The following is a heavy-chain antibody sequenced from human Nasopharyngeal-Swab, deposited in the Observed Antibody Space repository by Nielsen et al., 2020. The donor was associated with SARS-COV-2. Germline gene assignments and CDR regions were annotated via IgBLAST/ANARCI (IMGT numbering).Heavy chain of an antibody. CDR2: IRSKANSYAT. V-gene: IGHV3-73*01. Sequence: WIRQPPGKGLEWVGRIRSKANSYATAYAASVKGRFTISRDDSKNTAYLQMNSLKTEGMAVYYCTSRSGREDYWGQGTLVTVSS. J-gene: IGHJ4*02. D-gene: IGHD2-15*01. CDR3: TSRSGREDY.